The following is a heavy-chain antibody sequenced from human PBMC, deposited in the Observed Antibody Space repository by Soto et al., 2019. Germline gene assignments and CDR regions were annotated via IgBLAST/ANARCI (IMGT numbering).Heavy chain of an antibody. CDR3: TRGGDGRMTTNPYYYYGMDV. D-gene: IGHD2-21*02. Sequence: SETLSLTCTVPGGSISGYYWSWIRQTPGKGLEWIGNVDYSGGAKSNPSVKRRVSISVDTSKNQFSVNLSTVTAADTAVYDCTRGGDGRMTTNPYYYYGMDVWGPGITVTVSS. CDR1: GGSISGYY. CDR2: VDYSGGA. J-gene: IGHJ6*02. V-gene: IGHV4-59*01.